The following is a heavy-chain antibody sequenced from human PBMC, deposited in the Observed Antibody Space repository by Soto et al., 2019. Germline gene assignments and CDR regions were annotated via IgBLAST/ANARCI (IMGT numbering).Heavy chain of an antibody. J-gene: IGHJ4*02. CDR3: ARGNTYYDFWSGYPPLDY. CDR1: GYTFTSYD. D-gene: IGHD3-3*01. CDR2: MNPNSGNT. V-gene: IGHV1-8*01. Sequence: ASVKVSCKASGYTFTSYDINWVRQATGQGLEWMGWMNPNSGNTGYAQKFQGRVTMTRNTSISTAYMELSSLRSEDTAVYYCARGNTYYDFWSGYPPLDYCGQGTLVTVSS.